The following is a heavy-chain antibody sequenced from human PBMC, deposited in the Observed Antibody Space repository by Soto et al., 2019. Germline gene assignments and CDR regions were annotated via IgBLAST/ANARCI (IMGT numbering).Heavy chain of an antibody. D-gene: IGHD1-26*01. Sequence: QVQLVESGRGVVQPGRSLRLSCAASGFTFSSYSMQWVRQAPGKGLEWVAVISYDGSNKYYADSVKGRFTISRDNSKNTLYLQMNSLRAEDTAVYYCSRVREWEQLGALGYWGQGTLVTVSS. CDR2: ISYDGSNK. J-gene: IGHJ4*02. V-gene: IGHV3-30-3*01. CDR1: GFTFSSYS. CDR3: SRVREWEQLGALGY.